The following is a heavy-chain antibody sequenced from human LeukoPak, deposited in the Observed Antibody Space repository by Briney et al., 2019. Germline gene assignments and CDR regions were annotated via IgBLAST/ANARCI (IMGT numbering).Heavy chain of an antibody. D-gene: IGHD1-26*01. V-gene: IGHV3-9*03. J-gene: IGHJ4*02. CDR3: AKDIGWELGGPVDY. CDR1: GFTFDDYA. Sequence: PGGSLRLSCAASGFTFDDYAMHWVRQAPGKGLEWVSGISWNSGSIGYADSVKGRFTISRDNAKNSLYLQMNSLRAEDMALYYCAKDIGWELGGPVDYWGQGTLVTVSS. CDR2: ISWNSGSI.